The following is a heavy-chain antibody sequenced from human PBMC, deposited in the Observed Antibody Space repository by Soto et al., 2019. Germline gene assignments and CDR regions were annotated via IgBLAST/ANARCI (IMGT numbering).Heavy chain of an antibody. Sequence: PSATLSLTSTVSGGSVSSDTHYWSWIRQPPGKRLVWIGFIYSSGSTNYNPSLKSRVTMSVDTSKNQFSLKLRSVIVADTAVYHCARFVRACSGTSCYTRADVWGQGTTVTVSS. V-gene: IGHV4-61*01. CDR2: IYSSGST. J-gene: IGHJ6*02. CDR1: GGSVSSDTHY. CDR3: ARFVRACSGTSCYTRADV. D-gene: IGHD2-2*01.